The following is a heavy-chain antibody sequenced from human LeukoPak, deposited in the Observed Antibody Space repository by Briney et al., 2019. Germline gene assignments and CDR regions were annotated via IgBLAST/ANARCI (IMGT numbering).Heavy chain of an antibody. V-gene: IGHV1-69*04. D-gene: IGHD1-26*01. CDR1: GGTFSSYA. CDR2: IIPILGIA. J-gene: IGHJ4*02. CDR3: ATAPGSSARFDY. Sequence: ASVKVSCKASGGTFSSYAISWVRQAPGQGLEWMGRIIPILGIANYAQKFQGRVTITADKSTSTAYMELSSLRSEDTAVYYCATAPGSSARFDYWGQRTLVTVSS.